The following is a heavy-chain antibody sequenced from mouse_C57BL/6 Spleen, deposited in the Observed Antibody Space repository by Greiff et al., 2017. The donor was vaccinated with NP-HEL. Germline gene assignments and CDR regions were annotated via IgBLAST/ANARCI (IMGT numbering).Heavy chain of an antibody. CDR2: ISYDGSN. Sequence: EVQRVESGPGLVKPSQSLSLTCSVTGYSITSGYYWNWIRQFPGNKLEWMGYISYDGSNNYNPSLKNRISITRDTSKNQFFLKLNSVTTEDTATYYCARDLYSKGAMDYWGQGTSVTVSS. D-gene: IGHD2-5*01. CDR1: GYSITSGYY. CDR3: ARDLYSKGAMDY. J-gene: IGHJ4*01. V-gene: IGHV3-6*01.